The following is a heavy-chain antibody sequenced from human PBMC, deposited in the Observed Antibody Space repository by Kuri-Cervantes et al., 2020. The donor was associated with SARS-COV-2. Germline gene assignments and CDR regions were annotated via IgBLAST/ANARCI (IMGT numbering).Heavy chain of an antibody. D-gene: IGHD1-26*01. CDR2: ISYDGSNK. Sequence: GESLMISCAASGFTFSSYAMHWVRQAPGKGLEWVAVISYDGSNKYYADSVKGRFTISRDNSKNTLYLQMNSLRAEDTAVYYCAINLEKWGLLLGVLNFDYWGQGTLVTVSS. V-gene: IGHV3-30-3*01. CDR1: GFTFSSYA. CDR3: AINLEKWGLLLGVLNFDY. J-gene: IGHJ4*02.